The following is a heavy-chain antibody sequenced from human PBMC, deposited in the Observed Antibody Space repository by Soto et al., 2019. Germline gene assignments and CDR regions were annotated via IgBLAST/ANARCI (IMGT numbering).Heavy chain of an antibody. CDR3: AFIYCRSPSCYDLFDY. CDR1: GGSISSYY. J-gene: IGHJ4*01. CDR2: IYYSGTT. V-gene: IGHV4-59*01. D-gene: IGHD2-2*01. Sequence: SETLSLTCTVSGGSISSYYWSWFRQPPGKGLEWIGYIYYSGTTNYNPSLKSRVTISVDTSKNQFSLKLSSVTAADTAVYYCAFIYCRSPSCYDLFDYWAHGTLVT.